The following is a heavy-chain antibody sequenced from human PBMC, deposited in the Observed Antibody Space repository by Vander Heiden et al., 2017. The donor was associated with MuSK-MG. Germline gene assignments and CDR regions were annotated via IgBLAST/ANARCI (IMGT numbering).Heavy chain of an antibody. Sequence: QVQLVESGGGVVQPGRSLRLPCAASGFTFSSYAMHWVRQAPGKGLEWVAVISYDGSKKYDADSVKGRFTISRDNAKNTLYMKMNRMRAEDTAVYYCARGYETATLDYWGQGTLVTVSS. CDR3: ARGYETATLDY. D-gene: IGHD5-18*01. CDR2: ISYDGSKK. CDR1: GFTFSSYA. J-gene: IGHJ4*02. V-gene: IGHV3-30-3*01.